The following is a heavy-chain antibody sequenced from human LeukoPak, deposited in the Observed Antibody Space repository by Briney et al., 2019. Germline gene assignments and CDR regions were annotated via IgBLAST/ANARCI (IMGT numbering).Heavy chain of an antibody. D-gene: IGHD6-13*01. Sequence: ASVKVSCKASGGTFSSYAISWVRQAPGQGFEWMGGIIPIFGTANYAQKFQGRVTITADESTSTAYMELSSLRSEDTAVYYCARERIAAAQNWFDPWGQGTLVTVSS. CDR1: GGTFSSYA. CDR3: ARERIAAAQNWFDP. CDR2: IIPIFGTA. V-gene: IGHV1-69*13. J-gene: IGHJ5*02.